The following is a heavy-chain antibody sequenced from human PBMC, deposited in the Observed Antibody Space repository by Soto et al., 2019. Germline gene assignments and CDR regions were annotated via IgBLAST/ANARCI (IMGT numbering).Heavy chain of an antibody. CDR1: GYTFTSYG. CDR2: ISTYTGNT. V-gene: IGHV1-18*01. J-gene: IGHJ6*02. CDR3: ARRLGSYYYGMDV. Sequence: QVQLVQSGDEVKKPGASVKVSCKASGYTFTSYGISWVRQAPGQGLEWMGWISTYTGNTNYAQKLQGRVTMTTASATNTAYMDLRCLTSDDTAVYFCARRLGSYYYGMDVCGQVTTVIVSS. D-gene: IGHD3-16*01.